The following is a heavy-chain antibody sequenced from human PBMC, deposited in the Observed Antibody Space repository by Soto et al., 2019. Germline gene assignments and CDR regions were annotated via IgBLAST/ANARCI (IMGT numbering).Heavy chain of an antibody. CDR3: FYDTSTVDWFDP. J-gene: IGHJ5*02. Sequence: EVQLVESGGGLVKPGGSLRLSCAASGFTFSSYSMNWVRQAPGKGLEWVSSISSSSSYIYYADSVKGRFIISRDNAKNSLYLQMNSLRAEDTAVYYCFYDTSTVDWFDPWGQGTLVTVSS. V-gene: IGHV3-21*01. CDR1: GFTFSSYS. D-gene: IGHD3-9*01. CDR2: ISSSSSYI.